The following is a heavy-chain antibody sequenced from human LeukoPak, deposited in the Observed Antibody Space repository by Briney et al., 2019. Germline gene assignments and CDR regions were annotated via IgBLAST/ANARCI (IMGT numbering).Heavy chain of an antibody. J-gene: IGHJ4*02. Sequence: GGSLRLSCAASGFTFSSYAMSWVRQAPWNGREWVSGISGSGDNTYYADSVKGRFTISRDNSKNTLYLQMNSLRAEDTAVYYCAREPARGGYLHWGQGTLVTVSS. D-gene: IGHD3-16*02. CDR1: GFTFSSYA. CDR2: ISGSGDNT. V-gene: IGHV3-23*01. CDR3: AREPARGGYLH.